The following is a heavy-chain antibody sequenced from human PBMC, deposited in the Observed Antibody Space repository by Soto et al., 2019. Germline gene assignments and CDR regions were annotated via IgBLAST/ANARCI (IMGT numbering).Heavy chain of an antibody. CDR1: GYTFTSYA. CDR2: INAGNGNT. V-gene: IGHV1-3*01. J-gene: IGHJ4*01. D-gene: IGHD6-13*01. Sequence: ASVKVSCKSSGYTFTSYAMHWVRQAPGQRLEWMGWINAGNGNTKYSQKFQGRVTITRDTSASTAYMELSSLRSEDTAVYYGARDPTTPYSSSCSHYFDYWGHGTLATVSS. CDR3: ARDPTTPYSSSCSHYFDY.